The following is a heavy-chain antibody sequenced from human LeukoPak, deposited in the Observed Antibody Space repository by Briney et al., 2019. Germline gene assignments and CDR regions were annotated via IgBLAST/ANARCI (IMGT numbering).Heavy chain of an antibody. CDR3: AREGIGSGWKSFDY. D-gene: IGHD6-19*01. Sequence: PSETLSLTCTVSGGSISSYYWSWIRQPAGKGLEWIGRIYTSGSTNYNPSLKSRVTLSVDTSKNQFSLKLSSVTAADTAVYYCAREGIGSGWKSFDYWGQGTLVTVSS. V-gene: IGHV4-4*07. CDR1: GGSISSYY. CDR2: IYTSGST. J-gene: IGHJ4*02.